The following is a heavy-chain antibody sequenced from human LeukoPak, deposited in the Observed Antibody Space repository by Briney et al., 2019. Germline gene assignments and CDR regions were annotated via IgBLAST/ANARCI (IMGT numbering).Heavy chain of an antibody. J-gene: IGHJ6*04. V-gene: IGHV4-34*01. Sequence: SETLSLTCAVYGGSFSGYYWSWVRQRPGKGLEWIGEINHSGSTNYNPSLKSRVTISVDTSKNQLSLKLSSVTAADTAVYYCARRAPPDVWGKGTTVTVSS. CDR3: ARRAPPDV. CDR2: INHSGST. CDR1: GGSFSGYY.